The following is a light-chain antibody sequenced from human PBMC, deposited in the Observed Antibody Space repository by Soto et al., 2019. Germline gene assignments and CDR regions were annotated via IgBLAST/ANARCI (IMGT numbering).Light chain of an antibody. CDR3: KQYNSYLIT. CDR1: QSICSW. V-gene: IGKV1-5*01. CDR2: DAS. J-gene: IGKJ5*01. Sequence: DIQMTQSPSTLSASVGDRVTITCRASQSICSWLAWYQQKPGKAPKLLIYDASSLESGVPSRFSGSGSGTEFTLTISSLQPDDFATYYCKQYNSYLITFGQGTRLEIK.